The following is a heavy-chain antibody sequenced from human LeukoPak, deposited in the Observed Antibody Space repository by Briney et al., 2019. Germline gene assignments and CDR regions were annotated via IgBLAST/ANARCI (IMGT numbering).Heavy chain of an antibody. CDR3: ARDLITMVRGQFNARCDY. J-gene: IGHJ4*02. Sequence: GASVKVSCKASGYTFTSYYMHWVRQAPGQGLEWMGIINPSGGSTSYAQKFQGRVTMTRDMSTSTVYMELSSLRSEDTAVYYCARDLITMVRGQFNARCDYWGQGTLVTVSS. D-gene: IGHD3-10*01. CDR1: GYTFTSYY. CDR2: INPSGGST. V-gene: IGHV1-46*01.